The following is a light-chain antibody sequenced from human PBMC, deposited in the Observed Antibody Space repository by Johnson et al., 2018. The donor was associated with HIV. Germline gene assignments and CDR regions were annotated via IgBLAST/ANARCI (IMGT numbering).Light chain of an antibody. CDR2: DNN. Sequence: QSVLTQPPSVSAAPGQKVTISCSGSSSNIGNNYVSWYQQLPGTAPKLLIYDNNKRPSGIPDRFSGSKSGTSATLGITGLQTGDEADYYCGTWDSGLRTCLFGTGTKVAVL. J-gene: IGLJ1*01. CDR1: SSNIGNNY. V-gene: IGLV1-51*01. CDR3: GTWDSGLRTCL.